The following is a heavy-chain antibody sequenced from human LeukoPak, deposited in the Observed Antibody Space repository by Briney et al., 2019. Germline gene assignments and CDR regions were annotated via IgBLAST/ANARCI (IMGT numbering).Heavy chain of an antibody. Sequence: SETLSLTCAVYGGSFSGYYWSWIRQPPGKGLEWIGEINHSGSTNYNPSLKSRVTISVDTSKNQFSLKLSSVTAADTAVYYCARAFCGTQGYCSGGSCYVYWYFDLWGRGTLVTVSS. J-gene: IGHJ2*01. CDR1: GGSFSGYY. CDR2: INHSGST. CDR3: ARAFCGTQGYCSGGSCYVYWYFDL. V-gene: IGHV4-34*01. D-gene: IGHD2-15*01.